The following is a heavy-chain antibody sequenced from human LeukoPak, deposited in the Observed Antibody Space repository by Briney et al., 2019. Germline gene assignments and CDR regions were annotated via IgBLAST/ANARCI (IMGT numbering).Heavy chain of an antibody. J-gene: IGHJ5*02. CDR2: IIPIFGTA. CDR1: GGTFSSYA. CDR3: ARKVPNDSSGYYYRGQFDP. V-gene: IGHV1-69*06. Sequence: SVKVSCKASGGTFSSYAISWVRQAPGQGLEWMGGIIPIFGTANYAQKFQGRVTITADKSASTAYMELSSLRSEDTAVYYCARKVPNDSSGYYYRGQFDPWGQGTLVTVSS. D-gene: IGHD3-22*01.